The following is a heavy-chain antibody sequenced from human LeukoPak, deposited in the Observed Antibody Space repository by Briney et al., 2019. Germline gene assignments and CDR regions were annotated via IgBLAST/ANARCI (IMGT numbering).Heavy chain of an antibody. V-gene: IGHV3-7*01. CDR3: ARRLGELLPYYYGMDV. D-gene: IGHD3-10*01. CDR1: GFAFSSNW. Sequence: GGSLRLSCAASGFAFSSNWMSWVRQAPGRGLELVANISPDGSGKYCMDSVKGRCAISRDNARSSLDLQLNSLRAEDTAVYYCARRLGELLPYYYGMDVWGQGTTVTVSS. CDR2: ISPDGSGK. J-gene: IGHJ6*02.